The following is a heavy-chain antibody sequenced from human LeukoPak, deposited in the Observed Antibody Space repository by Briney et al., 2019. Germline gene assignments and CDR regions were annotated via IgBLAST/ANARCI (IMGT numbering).Heavy chain of an antibody. CDR1: RFTVTSNH. CDR2: IRTTAEGAKYA. CDR3: ATNQRYAFDY. J-gene: IGHJ4*02. D-gene: IGHD3-9*01. Sequence: PGGSLRLSCAASRFTVTSNHMNWVRQAPGKGLEWISNIRTTAEGAKYAYYADSVKGRVTISRDDGKNTLYLHMNSLRDDDTAVYYCATNQRYAFDYWGQGILVTVSS. V-gene: IGHV3-48*02.